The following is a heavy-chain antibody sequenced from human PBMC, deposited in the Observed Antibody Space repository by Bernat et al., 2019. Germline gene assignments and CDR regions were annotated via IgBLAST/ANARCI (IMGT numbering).Heavy chain of an antibody. CDR1: GFTFSSYG. D-gene: IGHD3-10*01. Sequence: QVQLVESGGGVVQPGRSLRLSCAASGFTFSSYGMHWVRQAPGKGLEWVAVIWYDGSNKYYADSVKGRFTISRDNSKNTLYLQMNSLRAEDTAVYYCARERTDTITMVRGVICSWFDPWGQGTLVTVSS. CDR3: ARERTDTITMVRGVICSWFDP. J-gene: IGHJ5*02. CDR2: IWYDGSNK. V-gene: IGHV3-33*01.